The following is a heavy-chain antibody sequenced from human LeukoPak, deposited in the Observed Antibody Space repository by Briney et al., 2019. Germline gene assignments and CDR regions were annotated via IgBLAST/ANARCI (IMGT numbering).Heavy chain of an antibody. CDR3: AREIGSAARGR. Sequence: GGSLRLSCAASGFTFSSYWMSWVRQAPGKGLEWVANIKEDGSEKYYVDSVKGRFTISRDNAKNSMYLQMNSLRAEDTAVYYCAREIGSAARGRWGQGTLVTVS. V-gene: IGHV3-7*05. D-gene: IGHD6-13*01. CDR2: IKEDGSEK. J-gene: IGHJ4*02. CDR1: GFTFSSYW.